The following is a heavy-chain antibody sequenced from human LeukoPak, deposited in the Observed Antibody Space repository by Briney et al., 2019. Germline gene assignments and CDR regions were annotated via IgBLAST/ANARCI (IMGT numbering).Heavy chain of an antibody. Sequence: GGSLRLSCAASGFTFSSYVMHWVRQAPGKGLEYVSGISSNGGTTYYANSVEGRFTISRDNSKNTLSLQMGSLRVEDMAMYYCARGRIIRGTSSSYYGMDVWGQGTTVTVSS. CDR3: ARGRIIRGTSSSYYGMDV. CDR1: GFTFSSYV. V-gene: IGHV3-64*01. CDR2: ISSNGGTT. J-gene: IGHJ6*02. D-gene: IGHD2/OR15-2a*01.